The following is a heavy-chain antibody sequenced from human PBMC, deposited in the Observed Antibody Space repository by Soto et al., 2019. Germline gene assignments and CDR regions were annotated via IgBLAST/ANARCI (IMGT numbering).Heavy chain of an antibody. Sequence: ESGGGVVQPGRSLRLSCAASGFTFSSYAMHWVRQAPGKGLEWVAVISYDGSNKYYADSVKGRFTISRDNSKNTLYLQMNSLRAEDTAVYYCAREGIAVAGTFDYWGQGTLVTVSS. J-gene: IGHJ4*02. V-gene: IGHV3-30-3*01. CDR3: AREGIAVAGTFDY. CDR1: GFTFSSYA. CDR2: ISYDGSNK. D-gene: IGHD6-19*01.